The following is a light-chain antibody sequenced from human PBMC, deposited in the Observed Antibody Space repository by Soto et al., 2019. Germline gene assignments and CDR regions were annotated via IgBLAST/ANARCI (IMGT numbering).Light chain of an antibody. Sequence: EIVMTQSPATLSVSQGERATLSCRASESVYSNLPWYQQKPGQAPTLLIFAASTRATGIPARFSGSGSGTEFTLTISSLQSEDFAVYYCQQYAKWPLTFGGGTKVEIK. J-gene: IGKJ4*01. CDR1: ESVYSN. CDR3: QQYAKWPLT. V-gene: IGKV3-15*01. CDR2: AAS.